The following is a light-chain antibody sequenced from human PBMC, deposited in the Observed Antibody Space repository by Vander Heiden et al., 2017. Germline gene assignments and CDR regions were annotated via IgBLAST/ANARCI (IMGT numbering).Light chain of an antibody. CDR3: CSHAAGSTWV. CDR1: SSDVGRYNL. J-gene: IGLJ1*01. Sequence: QSALTQPASVSGSPGQSITISRTGTSSDVGRYNLVSWYQKHPGKAPKVMIYEGSKRPSGVSNRFSGSKSGNSASLTISGLQAEDEADYYFCSHAAGSTWVFGAGTKVSVL. CDR2: EGS. V-gene: IGLV2-23*01.